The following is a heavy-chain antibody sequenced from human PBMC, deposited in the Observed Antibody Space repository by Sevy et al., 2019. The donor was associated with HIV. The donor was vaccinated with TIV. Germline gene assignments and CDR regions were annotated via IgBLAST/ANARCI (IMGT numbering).Heavy chain of an antibody. D-gene: IGHD3-9*01. CDR1: GYSFSNYW. CDR2: IYPRDSDT. V-gene: IGHV5-51*01. J-gene: IGHJ4*02. Sequence: GESLKISCKGSGYSFSNYWIGWVRQVPGKGMEWMGIIYPRDSDTRYSPSFQGQVTVSADKSINTAYLHWSSLKASDTAIYYCAIASTGYIYTFDYWGQGTLVTVSS. CDR3: AIASTGYIYTFDY.